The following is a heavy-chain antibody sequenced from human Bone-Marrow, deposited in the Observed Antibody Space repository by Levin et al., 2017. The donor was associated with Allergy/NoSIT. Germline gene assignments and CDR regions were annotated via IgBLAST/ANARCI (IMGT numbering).Heavy chain of an antibody. Sequence: SETLSLTCAVYGGSFNNYYWSWIRQPPGKGLEWIGEINHSGSTNYNPSLKSRVTISVDTSKKQFSRNLSSATAADTAVYYCASRGYCSGGTCYFAEYFQHWGQGTLITVSS. CDR2: INHSGST. V-gene: IGHV4-34*01. J-gene: IGHJ1*01. D-gene: IGHD2-15*01. CDR1: GGSFNNYY. CDR3: ASRGYCSGGTCYFAEYFQH.